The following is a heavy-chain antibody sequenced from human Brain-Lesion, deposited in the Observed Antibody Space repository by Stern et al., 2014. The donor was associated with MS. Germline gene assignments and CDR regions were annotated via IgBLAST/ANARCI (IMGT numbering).Heavy chain of an antibody. V-gene: IGHV1-2*02. CDR2: INPNTGGP. CDR3: ARDQRGITIFGVVTDYYYLGMDV. Sequence: VQLVQSGAEVKKPGASVKVSCKTSGYIFTGYYIHWVRQAPGKGLEWMAWINPNTGGPKYAQKFQGRVTMSRDTSISTAYVELSSLTSDDTAVYYCARDQRGITIFGVVTDYYYLGMDVWGQGTTVTVSS. D-gene: IGHD3-3*01. CDR1: GYIFTGYY. J-gene: IGHJ6*02.